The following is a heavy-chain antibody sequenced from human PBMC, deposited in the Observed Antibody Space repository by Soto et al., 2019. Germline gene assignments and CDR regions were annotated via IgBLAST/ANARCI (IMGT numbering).Heavy chain of an antibody. CDR2: INHSGST. Sequence: SETLSLTCAVYGGSFSGYYWSWIRQPPGKGLEWIGEINHSGSTNYNPSLKSRVTISVDTSKNQFSLKLSSVTAADTAVYYCARAPPARSLDYWGQGTLVTVSS. CDR1: GGSFSGYY. D-gene: IGHD6-6*01. J-gene: IGHJ4*02. V-gene: IGHV4-34*01. CDR3: ARAPPARSLDY.